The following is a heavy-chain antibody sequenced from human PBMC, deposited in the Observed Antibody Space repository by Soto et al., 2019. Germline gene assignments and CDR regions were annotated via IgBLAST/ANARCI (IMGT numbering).Heavy chain of an antibody. V-gene: IGHV3-48*01. D-gene: IGHD5-12*01. CDR1: GFTFSSYS. Sequence: EVQLVESGGGLVQPGGSLRLSCAASGFTFSSYSMNWVRQAPGKGLEWVSYISSSSSTIYYADSVKGRFTISRDNAKNSLYLQMNSLRAEDTAVYYCASQSSEWLIFASWGQGTLVTVSS. CDR3: ASQSSEWLIFAS. CDR2: ISSSSSTI. J-gene: IGHJ4*02.